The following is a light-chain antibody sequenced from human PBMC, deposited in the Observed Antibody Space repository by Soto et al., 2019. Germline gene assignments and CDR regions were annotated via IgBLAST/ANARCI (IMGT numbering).Light chain of an antibody. Sequence: QSALTQPASVSGSPGQSITISCTGSSSDVGGYNFVSWYQQHPGKAPQLIIYEVSNRPSGVSDRFSGSKSGNTASLTISALQAEDDGDYYCSSYTSGSTLVVFGGGTKVTVL. CDR3: SSYTSGSTLVV. CDR2: EVS. V-gene: IGLV2-14*01. CDR1: SSDVGGYNF. J-gene: IGLJ2*01.